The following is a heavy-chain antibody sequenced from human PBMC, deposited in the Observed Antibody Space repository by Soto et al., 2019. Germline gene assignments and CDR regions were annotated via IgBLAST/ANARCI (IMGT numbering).Heavy chain of an antibody. V-gene: IGHV1-18*01. Sequence: QVQLVQSGVEVRKPGASVKVSCRASGSTFNNYGINWVRQAPGQGLEWMGWTSASNGHTNYAQKLQGRVTMTTDTSAITAYMELRSLRSDDTAVYYCARDGAANYDILTGYFSVGMDVWGQGTSVTVSS. D-gene: IGHD3-9*01. CDR3: ARDGAANYDILTGYFSVGMDV. CDR1: GSTFNNYG. J-gene: IGHJ6*02. CDR2: TSASNGHT.